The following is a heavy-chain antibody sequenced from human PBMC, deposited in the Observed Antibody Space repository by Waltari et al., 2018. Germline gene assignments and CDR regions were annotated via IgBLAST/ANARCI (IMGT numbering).Heavy chain of an antibody. V-gene: IGHV1-18*01. Sequence: QVQLVQSGAEVKKPGASVKVSCKASGYTFTTYGFIWVRQAPGQGLEYMGWMSAADKDYGTYAEKFQGRVTMTTDASTSTAYMELRSLTSDDTARYYCARDWPRPSFGDGAYWGQGTLVTVSS. J-gene: IGHJ4*02. CDR1: GYTFTTYG. D-gene: IGHD3-3*01. CDR2: MSAADKDYG. CDR3: ARDWPRPSFGDGAY.